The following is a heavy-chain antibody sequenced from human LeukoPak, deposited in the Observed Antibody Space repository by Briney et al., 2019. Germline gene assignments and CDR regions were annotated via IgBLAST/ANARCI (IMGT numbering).Heavy chain of an antibody. V-gene: IGHV3-33*06. CDR1: GFTFSSYG. Sequence: GGSLRLSCAASGFTFSSYGMHWVRQAPGKGLEWVAVIWYDGSNKYYADYVKGRFTISRDNSKNTLYLQMNSLRAEDTAVYYCAKGSGIAAAGTLWYWGQGTLVTVSS. CDR2: IWYDGSNK. J-gene: IGHJ4*02. CDR3: AKGSGIAAAGTLWY. D-gene: IGHD6-13*01.